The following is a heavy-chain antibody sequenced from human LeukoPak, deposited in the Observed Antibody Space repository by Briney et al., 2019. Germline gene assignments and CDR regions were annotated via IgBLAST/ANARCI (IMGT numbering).Heavy chain of an antibody. J-gene: IGHJ4*02. CDR2: SSNSGTT. D-gene: IGHD7-27*01. CDR1: GGSISDYY. Sequence: SETLSLTCTVSGGSISDYYWSWIRQPPGKGLEWIGYSSNSGTTNQNPSLKSRVTMSVDTSKNQFSLKLSSVTAADTAVYYCARGSNWGDYWGQGTLVTVSS. V-gene: IGHV4-59*12. CDR3: ARGSNWGDY.